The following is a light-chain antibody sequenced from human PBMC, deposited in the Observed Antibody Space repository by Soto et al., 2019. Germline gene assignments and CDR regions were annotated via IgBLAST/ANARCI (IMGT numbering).Light chain of an antibody. V-gene: IGKV4-1*01. J-gene: IGKJ1*01. CDR3: QQYYSSPWT. Sequence: DIVMAQSPDSLAVSLGERATINCKSSQSILYSSNNKNYLVWYQQKPGQPPKLLIYWASTRESGVPDRFSGSGSGTDFTLNISSLQAEDVAVYYCQQYYSSPWTFGQGTKVEIK. CDR1: QSILYSSNNKNY. CDR2: WAS.